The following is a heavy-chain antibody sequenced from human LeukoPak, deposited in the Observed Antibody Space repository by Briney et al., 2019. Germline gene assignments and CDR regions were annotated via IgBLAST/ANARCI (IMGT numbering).Heavy chain of an antibody. D-gene: IGHD2-15*01. V-gene: IGHV1-18*01. Sequence: ASVKVSCKASGCTFTSYGISWVRQAPGQGLEWMGWVSAYNGNTNYAQKLQGRVTMTTDTSTSTAYMELRSLRSDDTAVYYCARADCSGGSCYYISFDPWGQGTLVTVSS. CDR2: VSAYNGNT. CDR3: ARADCSGGSCYYISFDP. J-gene: IGHJ5*02. CDR1: GCTFTSYG.